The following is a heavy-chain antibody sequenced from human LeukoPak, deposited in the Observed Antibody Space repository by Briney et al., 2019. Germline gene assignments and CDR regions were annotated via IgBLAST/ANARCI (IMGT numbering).Heavy chain of an antibody. V-gene: IGHV3-23*01. Sequence: GGSLRLSCAASGFTFSSYDMSWVRQAPGKGLEWVSGISATDGSTSYADSVKGRFTVSRDNSKNTLYLQMNSLRADDTAVYYCAKTRHDTSRLPFDPWGQGTLVTVSS. CDR2: ISATDGST. CDR1: GFTFSSYD. D-gene: IGHD3-22*01. CDR3: AKTRHDTSRLPFDP. J-gene: IGHJ5*02.